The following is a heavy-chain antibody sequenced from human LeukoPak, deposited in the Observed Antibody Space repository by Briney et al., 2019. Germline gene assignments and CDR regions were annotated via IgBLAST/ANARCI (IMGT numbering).Heavy chain of an antibody. V-gene: IGHV3-30*18. D-gene: IGHD7-27*01. CDR2: ISYDGSNK. CDR3: AKAPVRLTGLYYFDY. CDR1: GFTFSSYG. Sequence: PGGSLRLSCAASGFTFSSYGMHWVRQAPGKGLEWVAVISYDGSNKYYADSVKGRFTISRDNSKNTLYLQMNSLRAEDTAVYYCAKAPVRLTGLYYFDYWGQGTLVTVSS. J-gene: IGHJ4*02.